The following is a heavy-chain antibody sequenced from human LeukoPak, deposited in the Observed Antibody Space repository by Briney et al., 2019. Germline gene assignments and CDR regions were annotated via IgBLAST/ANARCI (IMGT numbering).Heavy chain of an antibody. CDR3: ARQLGYCSDGTCYFDY. Sequence: GGSLRLSCAASGFTFNSYAMSWVRQAPGKELEWVSAINPSGDSTYSADSVRGRFTISRDNSKNTLYLQMNSLRAEDTALYYCARQLGYCSDGTCYFDYWGQGTLVTVSS. V-gene: IGHV3-23*01. CDR1: GFTFNSYA. J-gene: IGHJ4*02. CDR2: INPSGDST. D-gene: IGHD2-15*01.